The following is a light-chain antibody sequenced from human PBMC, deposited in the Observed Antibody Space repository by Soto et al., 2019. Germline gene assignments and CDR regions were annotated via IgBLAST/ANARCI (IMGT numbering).Light chain of an antibody. CDR2: GAS. V-gene: IGKV3-15*01. CDR1: QSVNTN. CDR3: QQSNNWPRT. J-gene: IGKJ1*01. Sequence: EIVMTQSPATLSVSPGERATLSCRASQSVNTNLAWFQQKPGQAPRLLIYGASTRATDVPARFSGSGSGTEFTLTISSLQSEDFALYYCQQSNNWPRTFGQGTKVEIK.